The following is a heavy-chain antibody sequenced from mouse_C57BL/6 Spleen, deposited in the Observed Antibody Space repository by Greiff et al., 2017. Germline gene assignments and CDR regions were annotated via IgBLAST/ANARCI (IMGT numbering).Heavy chain of an antibody. D-gene: IGHD2-3*01. Sequence: EVKLVESGGGLVKPGGSLKLSCAASGFTFSSYAMSWVRQTPEKRLEWVATISDGGSYTYYPDNVKGRFTISRDNAKNNLYLQMSHLKSEDTAMYYCARDRLLRYFDVWGTGTTVTVSS. J-gene: IGHJ1*03. CDR1: GFTFSSYA. CDR3: ARDRLLRYFDV. CDR2: ISDGGSYT. V-gene: IGHV5-4*01.